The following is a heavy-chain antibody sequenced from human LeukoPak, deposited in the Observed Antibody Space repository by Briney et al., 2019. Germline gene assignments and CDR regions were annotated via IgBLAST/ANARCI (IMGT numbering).Heavy chain of an antibody. Sequence: SVKVSCKASGGTFSIYAISWVRQAPGQGLELMGGIILNFGTANYAQKFQGRVTITTDESTGTAYMELSSLRSEDTAVYYCARASYYYDSSGYYFNWFDPWGQGTLVTVSS. V-gene: IGHV1-69*05. CDR1: GGTFSIYA. CDR2: IILNFGTA. D-gene: IGHD3-22*01. J-gene: IGHJ5*02. CDR3: ARASYYYDSSGYYFNWFDP.